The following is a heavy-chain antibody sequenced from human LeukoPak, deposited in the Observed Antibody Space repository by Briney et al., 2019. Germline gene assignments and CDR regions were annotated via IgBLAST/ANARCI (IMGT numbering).Heavy chain of an antibody. V-gene: IGHV4-59*01. Sequence: SETLSLTCTVSGGSISSYYWSWIRQPPGKGLEWIGYIYYSGSTNYNPSLKSRVTISVDTSKNQFSLKLSSVTAADTAVYYCARAYCSTTSCYLEDYWGQGTLVTVSS. CDR2: IYYSGST. CDR3: ARAYCSTTSCYLEDY. D-gene: IGHD2-2*01. J-gene: IGHJ4*02. CDR1: GGSISSYY.